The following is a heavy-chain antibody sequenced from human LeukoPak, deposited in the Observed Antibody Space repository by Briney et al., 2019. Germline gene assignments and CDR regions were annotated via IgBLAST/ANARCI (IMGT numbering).Heavy chain of an antibody. V-gene: IGHV4-30-2*01. CDR2: IYHSGST. CDR1: GGSISSGGHS. Sequence: SQTLSLTCAVSGGSISSGGHSWSWIRQPPGKGLEWIGYIYHSGSTYYNPSLKSRVTISVDRSKNQFSLKLSSVTAADTAVYYCARDRGSRTGAFDYWGQGTLVTVSS. J-gene: IGHJ4*02. D-gene: IGHD6-25*01. CDR3: ARDRGSRTGAFDY.